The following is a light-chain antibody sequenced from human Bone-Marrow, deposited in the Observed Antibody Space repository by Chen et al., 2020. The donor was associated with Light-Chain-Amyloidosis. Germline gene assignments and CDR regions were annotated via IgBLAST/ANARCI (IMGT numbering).Light chain of an antibody. V-gene: IGLV3-25*03. CDR1: ALPKQY. CDR2: KDT. CDR3: QSSDSSCTYV. J-gene: IGLJ1*01. Sequence: SYDLTQPPSVSVSPGQTARITCSGDALPKQYVYWYQQKPGQAPVLVIYKDTERPSGIPERFSGSTSGTIFTLTISAVQGEDEADYYCQSSDSSCTYVFGTGTKVTVL.